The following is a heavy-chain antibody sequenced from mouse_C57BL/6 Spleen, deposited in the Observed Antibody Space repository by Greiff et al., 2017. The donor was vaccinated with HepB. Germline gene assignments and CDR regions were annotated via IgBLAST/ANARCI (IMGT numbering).Heavy chain of an antibody. CDR1: GYTFTSYW. D-gene: IGHD2-1*01. V-gene: IGHV1-53*01. CDR3: AREGIYYGAMDY. CDR2: INPSNGGT. Sequence: QVQLQKPGTELVKPGASVKLSCKASGYTFTSYWMHWVKQRPGQGLEWIGNINPSNGGTNYNEKFKSKATLTVDKSSSTAYMQLSSLTSEDSAVYYCAREGIYYGAMDYWGQGTSVTVSS. J-gene: IGHJ4*01.